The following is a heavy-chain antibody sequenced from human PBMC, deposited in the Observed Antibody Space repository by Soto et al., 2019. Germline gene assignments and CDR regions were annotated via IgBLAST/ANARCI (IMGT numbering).Heavy chain of an antibody. V-gene: IGHV4-39*01. CDR2: IDYSGTA. D-gene: IGHD1-20*01. CDR1: SGSISVTNVF. CDR3: ERITGRHLDY. Sequence: PETLSLTCTVSSGSISVTNVFWGWVRQPPGKGLEWIGNIDYSGTAYFSPSLATRVTFHVDTSKNQFSLTLYSVTAADTAVYYCERITGRHLDYWGQGILVTVS. J-gene: IGHJ4*02.